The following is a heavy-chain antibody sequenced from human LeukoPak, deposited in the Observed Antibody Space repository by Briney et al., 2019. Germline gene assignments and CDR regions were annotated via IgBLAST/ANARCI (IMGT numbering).Heavy chain of an antibody. CDR1: GFTFSSYA. CDR3: ARDSWPIAGLLPDY. Sequence: PGGSLRLSCAASGFTFSSYAMHWVRQAPGKGLEWVAVISYDGSNKYYADSVKGRFTISRDNSKNTLYLQMNSLRAEDTAVYYCARDSWPIAGLLPDYWGQGTLVTVSS. J-gene: IGHJ4*02. V-gene: IGHV3-30-3*01. D-gene: IGHD2-15*01. CDR2: ISYDGSNK.